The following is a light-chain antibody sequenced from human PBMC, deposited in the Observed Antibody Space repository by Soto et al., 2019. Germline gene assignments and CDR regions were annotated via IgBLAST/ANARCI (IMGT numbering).Light chain of an antibody. Sequence: VLMQSPGTLSLSPGERATLSCSASQTLRRTYIAWYQHKPGQAPRLLIYGASTRATGIPARFSGSGSGTEFTLTISSLQSVDFAVYYCQQYDNWPQTFGQGTKVDI. V-gene: IGKV3-15*01. CDR1: QTLRRT. CDR3: QQYDNWPQT. J-gene: IGKJ1*01. CDR2: GAS.